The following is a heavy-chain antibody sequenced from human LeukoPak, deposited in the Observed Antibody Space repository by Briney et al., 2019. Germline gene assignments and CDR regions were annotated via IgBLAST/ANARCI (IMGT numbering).Heavy chain of an antibody. D-gene: IGHD6-13*01. J-gene: IGHJ4*02. V-gene: IGHV5-51*01. Sequence: GEPLKISCKPSGYNFVTYWIAWVRQMPGKGLGWMGIIYPGDSDTRYCSSFQGQVTISADKSISTAYLQWSSLKASDTAMYYCARLGGYSSSWYAADFDYWGQGTLVTVSS. CDR1: GYNFVTYW. CDR2: IYPGDSDT. CDR3: ARLGGYSSSWYAADFDY.